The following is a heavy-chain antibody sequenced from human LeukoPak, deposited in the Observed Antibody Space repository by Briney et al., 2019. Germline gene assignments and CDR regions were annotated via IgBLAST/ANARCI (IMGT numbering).Heavy chain of an antibody. CDR3: ARLAGTDAFDV. V-gene: IGHV4-4*07. J-gene: IGHJ3*01. D-gene: IGHD6-19*01. CDR1: GGSTSIYY. CDR2: IYTSGNT. Sequence: PSETLSLTCTVSGGSTSIYYWSWIRQPAGQGLECIGRIYTSGNTNYNPSLKSRVTMSVDTSKNQFSLKLSSVTAADAAVYYCARLAGTDAFDVWGQGTMVTVSS.